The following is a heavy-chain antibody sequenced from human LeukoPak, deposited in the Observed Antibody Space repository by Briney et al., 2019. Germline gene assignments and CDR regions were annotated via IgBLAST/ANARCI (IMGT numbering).Heavy chain of an antibody. CDR1: GFIFSSYA. V-gene: IGHV3-30-3*01. CDR2: ISYDGSNK. D-gene: IGHD2-21*01. CDR3: ASLWLTDAFDI. Sequence: GGSLRLSCAASGFIFSSYAMHWVRQAPGKGLEWVAVISYDGSNKYYADSVKGRFTISRDNSKNTLYLQMNSLRAEDTAVYYCASLWLTDAFDIWGQGTMVTVSS. J-gene: IGHJ3*02.